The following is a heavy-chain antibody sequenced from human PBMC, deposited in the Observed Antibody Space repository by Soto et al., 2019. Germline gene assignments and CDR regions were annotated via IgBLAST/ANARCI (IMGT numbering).Heavy chain of an antibody. D-gene: IGHD5-12*01. V-gene: IGHV3-30*18. J-gene: IGHJ4*02. CDR1: GFTFSSYG. CDR2: ISYDGSNK. CDR3: AKGQDIVATPVDY. Sequence: QVQLVESGGGVVQPGRSLRLSCAASGFTFSSYGMHWVRQAPGKGLEWVAVISYDGSNKYYADSVKGRFTISRDNSKNTLYLQMNSLRAEDTAVYYCAKGQDIVATPVDYWGQGTLVTVSS.